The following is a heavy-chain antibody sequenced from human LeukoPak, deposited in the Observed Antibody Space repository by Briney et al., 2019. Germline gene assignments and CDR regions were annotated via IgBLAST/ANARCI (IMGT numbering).Heavy chain of an antibody. Sequence: GGSLRLFCAASGFTFSSYAMSWVRQAPGKGLEWVSAISGSGGSTYYADSVKGRFTISRDNSKNTLYLQMNSLRAEDTAVYYCAKGIQLWFRTSRYYFDYWGQGTLVTVSS. CDR1: GFTFSSYA. J-gene: IGHJ4*02. V-gene: IGHV3-23*01. CDR2: ISGSGGST. CDR3: AKGIQLWFRTSRYYFDY. D-gene: IGHD5-18*01.